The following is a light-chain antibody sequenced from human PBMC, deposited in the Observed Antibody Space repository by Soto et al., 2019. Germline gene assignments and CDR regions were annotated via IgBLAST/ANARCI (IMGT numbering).Light chain of an antibody. V-gene: IGKV3-20*01. CDR1: HTISSSY. Sequence: EIVLTQSQGTLSLSPGERATLSCRASHTISSSYLAWYQQKPGQAPRLLMYGISRRATGIPDRFSGSGSGTDFTLTIDGLEPEDFVVYYCQQYGYSPITFGQGTRLEIK. CDR3: QQYGYSPIT. CDR2: GIS. J-gene: IGKJ5*01.